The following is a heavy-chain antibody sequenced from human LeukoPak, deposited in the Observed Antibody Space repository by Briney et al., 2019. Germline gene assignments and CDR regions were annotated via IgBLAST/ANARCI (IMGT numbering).Heavy chain of an antibody. CDR3: AREVYSAARDAFDI. CDR1: GGSISSYY. V-gene: IGHV4-4*07. CDR2: IYTGGST. D-gene: IGHD5-18*01. J-gene: IGHJ3*02. Sequence: SETLSLTCTVSGGSISSYYWSWIRQPAGRGLEWIGRIYTGGSTNYNPSLKSRVTMSVDTSKNQFSLKLSSVTAADTAVYYCAREVYSAARDAFDIWGQGTMVTVSS.